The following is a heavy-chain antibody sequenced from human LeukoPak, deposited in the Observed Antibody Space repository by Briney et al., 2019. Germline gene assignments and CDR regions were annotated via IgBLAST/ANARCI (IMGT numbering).Heavy chain of an antibody. CDR2: IYYSGST. V-gene: IGHV4-39*01. J-gene: IGHJ1*01. D-gene: IGHD6-13*01. CDR3: ASSSSWPGQYFQH. Sequence: SETLSLTCTVSGGSISSSCYYWGWIRQPPGKGLEWIGSIYYSGSTYYNPSLKSRVTISVDTSKNQFSLKLSSVTAADTAVYYCASSSSWPGQYFQHWGQGTLVTVSS. CDR1: GGSISSSCYY.